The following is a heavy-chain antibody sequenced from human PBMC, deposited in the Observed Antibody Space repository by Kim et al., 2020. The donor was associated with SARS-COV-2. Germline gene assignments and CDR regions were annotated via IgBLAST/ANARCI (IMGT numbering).Heavy chain of an antibody. CDR1: GYTFTTYG. J-gene: IGHJ4*02. Sequence: ASVKVSCKASGYTFTTYGMHWVRQAPGQRLEWMGWINVGNGNTKYSEKFQGRVTITRDTSASTAYMELSSLRSEDTAVYYCARDQGVGDYWGQGDLVTVSS. D-gene: IGHD1-26*01. CDR3: ARDQGVGDY. CDR2: INVGNGNT. V-gene: IGHV1-3*01.